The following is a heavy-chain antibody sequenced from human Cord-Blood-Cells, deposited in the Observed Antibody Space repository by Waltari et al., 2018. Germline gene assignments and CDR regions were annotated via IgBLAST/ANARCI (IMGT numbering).Heavy chain of an antibody. CDR3: ARQGLYYVIVTGYYPFDY. V-gene: IGHV4-39*01. J-gene: IGHJ4*02. CDR2: IYYSGGT. CDR1: GGSISSSSYY. Sequence: QLQLQESGPGLVKPSETLSLTCTVSGGSISSSSYYWGWIRQPPGKGLEWIGSIYYSGGTYYNPSHKSRVTISVDTSKNQFSLKLSSVTAADTAVYYCARQGLYYVIVTGYYPFDYWGQGTLVTVSS. D-gene: IGHD3-9*01.